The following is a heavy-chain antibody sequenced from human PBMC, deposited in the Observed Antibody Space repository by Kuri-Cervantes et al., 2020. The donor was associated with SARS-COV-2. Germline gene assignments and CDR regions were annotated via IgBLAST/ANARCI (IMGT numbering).Heavy chain of an antibody. CDR1: GYIFTGYN. CDR3: ARDSGWGAVAGTSGLVY. J-gene: IGHJ4*02. D-gene: IGHD6-19*01. Sequence: SVKVSCKASGYIFTGYNIHWVRQAPGQGLEWMGWINPNNGATNYAQKFRGRVTMTRATSTSINTAYMELSRLKSDDTAVYYCARDSGWGAVAGTSGLVYWGQGTLVTVSS. CDR2: INPNNGAT. V-gene: IGHV1-2*02.